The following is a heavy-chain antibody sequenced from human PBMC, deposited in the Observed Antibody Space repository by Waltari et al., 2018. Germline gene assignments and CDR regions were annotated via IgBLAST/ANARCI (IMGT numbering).Heavy chain of an antibody. J-gene: IGHJ4*02. CDR2: IKQEGSEK. D-gene: IGHD6-19*01. CDR3: ARDLYSTGSHDY. CDR1: GFTLSHYW. V-gene: IGHV3-7*01. Sequence: EVQLVESGGGLVQPGGSLRLSCAASGFTLSHYWMTLVRQAPGKGLEWGDNIKQEGSEKYYVDSVKGRFTISRDNAKNSLYLQMNSLTAEDTAVYSCARDLYSTGSHDYWGQGTLVTVSS.